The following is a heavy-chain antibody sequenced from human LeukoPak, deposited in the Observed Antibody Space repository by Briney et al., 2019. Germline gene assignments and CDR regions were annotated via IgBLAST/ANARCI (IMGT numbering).Heavy chain of an antibody. Sequence: ASVKVSCKASGYTFTGYYMHWVRQAPGQGLEWMGWINPNSAGTNYAQKFQGRVTMTRNTSISTAYMELSSLRSEDTAVYYCARAISGYFDYWGQGTLVTVSS. CDR3: ARAISGYFDY. CDR1: GYTFTGYY. CDR2: INPNSAGT. D-gene: IGHD3-22*01. V-gene: IGHV1-2*02. J-gene: IGHJ4*02.